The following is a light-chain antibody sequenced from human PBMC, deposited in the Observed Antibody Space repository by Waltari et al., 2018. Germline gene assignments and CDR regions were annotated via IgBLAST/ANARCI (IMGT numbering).Light chain of an antibody. CDR1: QGIGDY. V-gene: IGKV1-16*01. CDR2: GAT. CDR3: QHYHSFPLT. J-gene: IGKJ4*01. Sequence: DIQMTQSLSSVSASVGDRVTITCRASQGIGDYLAWFPQKPGQPHKALIYGATSLPSGVPSRFSGSVSGKDFTLTISSLQPEDFATYYCQHYHSFPLTFGGGTKVEIK.